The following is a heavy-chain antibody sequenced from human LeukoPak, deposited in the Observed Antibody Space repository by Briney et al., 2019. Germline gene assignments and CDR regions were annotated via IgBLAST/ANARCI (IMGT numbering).Heavy chain of an antibody. CDR3: ARDCSSTSCYYYYYGMDV. CDR1: GYTFTSYG. D-gene: IGHD2-2*01. J-gene: IGHJ6*02. CDR2: TSAYNGNT. V-gene: IGHV1-18*01. Sequence: GASVKVSCKAPGYTFTSYGISWVRQTPGQGLEWMGWTSAYNGNTNYAQKLQGRVTMTTDTSTSTAYMELRSLRSDDTAVYYCARDCSSTSCYYYYYGMDVWGQGTTVTVSS.